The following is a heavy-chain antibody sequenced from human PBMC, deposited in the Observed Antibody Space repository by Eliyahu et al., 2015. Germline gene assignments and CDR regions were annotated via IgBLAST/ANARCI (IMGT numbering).Heavy chain of an antibody. Sequence: EVQLVESGGGLVQPGGSLRLSCAASGFTFSSYSMNWVRQAPGKGLEWVSYISSSSSTIYYADSVKGRFTISRDNAKNSLYLQMNSLRAEDTAVYYCARRDSSGYRDFDYWGQGTLVTVSS. J-gene: IGHJ4*02. D-gene: IGHD3-22*01. CDR2: ISSSSSTI. CDR3: ARRDSSGYRDFDY. V-gene: IGHV3-48*01. CDR1: GFTFSSYS.